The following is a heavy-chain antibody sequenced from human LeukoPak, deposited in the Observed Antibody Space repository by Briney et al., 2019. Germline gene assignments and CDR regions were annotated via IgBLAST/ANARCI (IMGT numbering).Heavy chain of an antibody. V-gene: IGHV4-34*01. J-gene: IGHJ2*01. CDR2: INHSGST. CDR3: ARLPAHGNYALNIDL. Sequence: SETLSLTCAVYGGSFSGYYWSWVRQPPGKGLEWIGEINHSGSTNYNPSLKSRVTISVDTSKNQFSLKLSSVTAADTAVYYCARLPAHGNYALNIDLWGRGTLVTVSS. D-gene: IGHD4-17*01. CDR1: GGSFSGYY.